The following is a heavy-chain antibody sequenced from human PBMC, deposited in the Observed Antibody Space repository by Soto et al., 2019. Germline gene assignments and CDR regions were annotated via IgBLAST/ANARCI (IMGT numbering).Heavy chain of an antibody. V-gene: IGHV2-5*02. Sequence: QITLKESGPTLVKPTQTLTLTCTFSGFSLSTSGVGVGWIRQPPGKALEWLALIYWDVDKRDSPSLKSRLTIPKDTTNNPMVLTMTNMDPVDTATYYCAHLLEYGDYDYWGQGTLVTVSS. J-gene: IGHJ4*02. D-gene: IGHD4-17*01. CDR2: IYWDVDK. CDR3: AHLLEYGDYDY. CDR1: GFSLSTSGVG.